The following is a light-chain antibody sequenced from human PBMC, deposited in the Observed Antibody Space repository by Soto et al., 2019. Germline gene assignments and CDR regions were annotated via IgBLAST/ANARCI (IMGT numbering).Light chain of an antibody. Sequence: DIVMTQSPDSLAVSLGEGATINCKSSQSVLHSSNNKNYLAWFQQKPGQPPKLLIYWASTRQSGVPDRFSGSGSGTDFTLTISSLQADDVGVYYCQQYYSTPRTFGQGTKVEIK. CDR3: QQYYSTPRT. J-gene: IGKJ1*01. CDR2: WAS. CDR1: QSVLHSSNNKNY. V-gene: IGKV4-1*01.